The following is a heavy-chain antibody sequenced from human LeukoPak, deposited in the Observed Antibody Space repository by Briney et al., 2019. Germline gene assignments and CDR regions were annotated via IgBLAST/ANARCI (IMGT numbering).Heavy chain of an antibody. D-gene: IGHD1-26*01. J-gene: IGHJ4*02. V-gene: IGHV1-18*01. Sequence: GASVKVSCKASGYMFSSYYMTWVRQAPGQGLEWMGWISGYNAKTNYAQKFQGRVTMTTETSTRTAYLELRSLSSDDTAVYYCTRTRDYFATTRYFDYWGQGTLVTVSS. CDR3: TRTRDYFATTRYFDY. CDR1: GYMFSSYY. CDR2: ISGYNAKT.